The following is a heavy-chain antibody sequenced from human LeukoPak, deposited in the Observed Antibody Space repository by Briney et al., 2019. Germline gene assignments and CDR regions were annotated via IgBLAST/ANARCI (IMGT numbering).Heavy chain of an antibody. CDR3: AKDRTGTTGADWFDP. D-gene: IGHD1-1*01. CDR2: ISGSGGST. Sequence: SGGSLRLSCAASGFTFSSYAMSWVRQAPGKGLEWVSAISGSGGSTYYADSVKGRFTISRDNSKNTLYLQMNSLRAEDTAIYYCAKDRTGTTGADWFDPWGQGTLVTVSS. V-gene: IGHV3-23*01. J-gene: IGHJ5*02. CDR1: GFTFSSYA.